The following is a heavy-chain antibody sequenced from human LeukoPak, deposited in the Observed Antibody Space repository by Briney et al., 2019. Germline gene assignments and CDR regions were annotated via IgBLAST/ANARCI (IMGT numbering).Heavy chain of an antibody. J-gene: IGHJ3*02. CDR2: ISSSSSDI. V-gene: IGHV3-21*01. D-gene: IGHD4-23*01. CDR1: GFTLSSYA. CDR3: VTDYGGSSGAFDI. Sequence: GGSLRLSCTGSGFTLSSYAMNWVRRAPGQGLEWVSSISSSSSDIYYTDSVKGRFTISRDNAKNSLYLQMNSLRAEDTAVYYCVTDYGGSSGAFDIWGHGTTVTVSS.